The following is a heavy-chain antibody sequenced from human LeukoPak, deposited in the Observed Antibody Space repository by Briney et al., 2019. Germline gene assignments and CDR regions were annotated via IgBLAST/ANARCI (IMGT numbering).Heavy chain of an antibody. V-gene: IGHV4-59*08. Sequence: SETLSLTCSVSGGSVRSYYWSWIRQSPGKGLEWIGYIHNSGRTNYNPSLRNRVTGFVDTSKNQVSLRLSSVTAADTAVYYCARHGTISSESYFDYWGQGALVTVSS. J-gene: IGHJ4*02. D-gene: IGHD1-14*01. CDR1: GGSVRSYY. CDR2: IHNSGRT. CDR3: ARHGTISSESYFDY.